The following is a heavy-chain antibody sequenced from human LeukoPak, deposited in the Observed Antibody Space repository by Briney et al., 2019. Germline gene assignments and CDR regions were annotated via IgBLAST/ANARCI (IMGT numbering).Heavy chain of an antibody. CDR3: VRHVTMVSISLSFDV. CDR1: GGSISSNNFY. V-gene: IGHV4-39*01. J-gene: IGHJ3*01. CDR2: IYSGGST. D-gene: IGHD4/OR15-4a*01. Sequence: SETLSLTCTVSGGSISSNNFYGGLIRQPPGKGLEWIGSIYSGGSTFYNPSLKSRVTLSVDTSKNQFSLKLSSVSAADTAVYYCVRHVTMVSISLSFDVWGQGKMVTVSS.